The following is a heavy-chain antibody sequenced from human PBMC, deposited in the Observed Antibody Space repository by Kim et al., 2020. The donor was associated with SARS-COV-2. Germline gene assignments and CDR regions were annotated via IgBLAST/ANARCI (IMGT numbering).Heavy chain of an antibody. J-gene: IGHJ4*02. Sequence: GGSLRLSCAASGFTFSSYAMSWVRQAPGKGLEWVSTISGSGGDTYYADSVKGRFTISRDNSKNTIYLQMNSLGAQDTAVYYCAKDRVVRGVMGDFASWGQGTLVTVSS. V-gene: IGHV3-23*01. CDR1: GFTFSSYA. D-gene: IGHD3-10*01. CDR2: ISGSGGDT. CDR3: AKDRVVRGVMGDFAS.